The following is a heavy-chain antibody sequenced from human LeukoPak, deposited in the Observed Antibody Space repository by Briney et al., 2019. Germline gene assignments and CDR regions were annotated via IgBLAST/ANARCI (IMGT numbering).Heavy chain of an antibody. V-gene: IGHV3-23*01. D-gene: IGHD6-19*01. J-gene: IGHJ4*02. CDR3: GRTTTGYSSGRYPGWPVDN. Sequence: GGSLRLSCAASGFTFSTYAMYWVRQAPGKGLEWVSGIFGSGGSAHYADSVKGRFTISRDNSKSTIYLQMNSLRAEDTAVYYCGRTTTGYSSGRYPGWPVDNWGQETLVTVSS. CDR1: GFTFSTYA. CDR2: IFGSGGSA.